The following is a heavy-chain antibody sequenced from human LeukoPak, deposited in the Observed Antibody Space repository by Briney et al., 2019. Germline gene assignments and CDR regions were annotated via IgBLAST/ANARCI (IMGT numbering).Heavy chain of an antibody. V-gene: IGHV1-69*06. Sequence: SLKVSCKASGGTFSSYAISWVRHGPGQGLECRWGGIPIFGTANYAQKFQGRVTITADKPTSTAYMELSSLRSEDTAVYYCARVPRAYYDILTGYYDYWGQGTLVTVSS. D-gene: IGHD3-9*01. CDR2: GIPIFGTA. CDR3: ARVPRAYYDILTGYYDY. J-gene: IGHJ4*02. CDR1: GGTFSSYA.